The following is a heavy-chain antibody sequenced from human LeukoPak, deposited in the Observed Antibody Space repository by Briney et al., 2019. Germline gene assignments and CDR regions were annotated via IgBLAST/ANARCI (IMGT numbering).Heavy chain of an antibody. Sequence: SETLSLTCTASGGSISSYYWSWIRQPPGKGLEWIGYIYYSGSTNYNPSLKSRVTISVDTSKNQFSLKLSSVTAADTAVYYCARDKGWDYGSGSYYNVWGQGTLVTVSS. J-gene: IGHJ4*02. D-gene: IGHD3-10*01. CDR1: GGSISSYY. CDR3: ARDKGWDYGSGSYYNV. CDR2: IYYSGST. V-gene: IGHV4-59*01.